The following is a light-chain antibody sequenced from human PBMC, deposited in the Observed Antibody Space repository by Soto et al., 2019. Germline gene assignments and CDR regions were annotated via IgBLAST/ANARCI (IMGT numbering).Light chain of an antibody. J-gene: IGKJ1*01. V-gene: IGKV3-20*01. CDR3: QQYGSSPT. Sequence: ILLTQTPATLSLSPGERATLSCRASQSVSSYLAWYRQKPGQAPRLLIYGASSRATGIPDRLSGSGSGTDFTLTISRLEPEDFAVYYCQQYGSSPTFGQGTKVDIK. CDR2: GAS. CDR1: QSVSSY.